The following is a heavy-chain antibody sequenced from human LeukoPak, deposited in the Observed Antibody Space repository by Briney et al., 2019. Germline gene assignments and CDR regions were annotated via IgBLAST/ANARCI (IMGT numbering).Heavy chain of an antibody. Sequence: GGSLRLSCAASGFTFAAYAMHWVRHAPGKGLEWVSLISGDATGTYYADSMKGRFTISRDNSKNSLYLQMNSLRTEDTALYYCARGSPRGWYHWNCYFDYWGQGSLVTVSS. D-gene: IGHD1-7*01. CDR3: ARGSPRGWYHWNCYFDY. J-gene: IGHJ4*02. CDR1: GFTFAAYA. CDR2: ISGDATGT. V-gene: IGHV3-43*02.